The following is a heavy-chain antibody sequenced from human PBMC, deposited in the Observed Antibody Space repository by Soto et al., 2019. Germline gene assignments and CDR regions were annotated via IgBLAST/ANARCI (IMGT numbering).Heavy chain of an antibody. J-gene: IGHJ4*02. V-gene: IGHV4-59*08. CDR2: IYYTGST. Sequence: SETLSLTCTVSGGSISSYYWSWIRQPPGKGLEWIGYIYYTGSTNYNPSHKSRDTISVDTSKNQFSLSLTSVTAADTAVYYCARHSGGYNGFDFSYWGQGALVTVSS. CDR3: ARHSGGYNGFDFSY. CDR1: GGSISSYY. D-gene: IGHD5-12*01.